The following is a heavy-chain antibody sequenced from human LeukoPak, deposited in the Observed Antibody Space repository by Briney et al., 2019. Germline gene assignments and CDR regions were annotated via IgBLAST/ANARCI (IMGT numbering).Heavy chain of an antibody. V-gene: IGHV3-21*01. D-gene: IGHD1-26*01. Sequence: GGSLRLSCAASGLTFSSYSMNWVRQAPGKGLEWVSSISSSSSYIYYADSVKGRFTISRDNAKNSLYLQMNSLRAEDTAVYYCARDGELRNWFDPWGQGTLVTVSS. CDR3: ARDGELRNWFDP. CDR2: ISSSSSYI. CDR1: GLTFSSYS. J-gene: IGHJ5*02.